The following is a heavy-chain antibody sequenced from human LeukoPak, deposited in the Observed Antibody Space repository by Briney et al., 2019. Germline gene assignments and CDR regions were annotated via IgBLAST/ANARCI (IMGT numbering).Heavy chain of an antibody. J-gene: IGHJ5*02. D-gene: IGHD1-26*01. CDR1: GFTFSSYW. CDR3: ARVGGSFGRFDP. CDR2: INSDGSST. Sequence: PGGSLRLSCAASGFTFSSYWMHWVRQAPGKGLVWVSRINSDGSSTSYADSVKGRFTISRDNAKNTLYLQMNSLRAEDTAVYYCARVGGSFGRFDPWGQGTLVTVSS. V-gene: IGHV3-74*01.